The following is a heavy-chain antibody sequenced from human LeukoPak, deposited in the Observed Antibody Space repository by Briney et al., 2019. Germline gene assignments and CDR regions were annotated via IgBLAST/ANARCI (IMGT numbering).Heavy chain of an antibody. D-gene: IGHD5-18*01. CDR1: GFTFRSFA. CDR3: AKGSDTAMVRYAFDI. CDR2: ISAGGDGT. J-gene: IGHJ3*02. V-gene: IGHV3-23*01. Sequence: TGGSLRLSCAASGFTFRSFAMTWVRQSPGKGLEWVSAISAGGDGTYYADSVKGRFTISRDNSKNTLYLQMNSLRAEDTAVYYCAKGSDTAMVRYAFDIWGQGTMVTVSS.